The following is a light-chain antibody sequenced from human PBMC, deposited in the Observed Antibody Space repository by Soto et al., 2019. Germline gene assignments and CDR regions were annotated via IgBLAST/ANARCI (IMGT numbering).Light chain of an antibody. Sequence: EIVLTQSPATLYLSPGERATLSCMAIQSVSSYLAWYQQKPGQAPRLLIYDASNRATGITARFSGSGSGTAFTLTISSLEPEDFAVYSCQQRSNWPPYTFGQGTKLEIK. CDR3: QQRSNWPPYT. V-gene: IGKV3-11*01. CDR1: QSVSSY. J-gene: IGKJ2*01. CDR2: DAS.